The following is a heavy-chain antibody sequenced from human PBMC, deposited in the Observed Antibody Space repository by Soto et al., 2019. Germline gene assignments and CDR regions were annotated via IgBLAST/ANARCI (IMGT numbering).Heavy chain of an antibody. CDR3: ARPTSIVGTTLSCFPYWYFEL. V-gene: IGHV1-18*01. CDR2: ITTDNGNT. Sequence: QVQLVQSGDDVKKPGASVKVSCRASGYTFTNYAISWLRQAPGQGLEWMGWITTDNGNTHYAQKLQGRVTMTTDTSTSTAYMELRSLRSDDTAVYYCARPTSIVGTTLSCFPYWYFELWGRGTLVTVSS. D-gene: IGHD1-26*01. J-gene: IGHJ2*01. CDR1: GYTFTNYA.